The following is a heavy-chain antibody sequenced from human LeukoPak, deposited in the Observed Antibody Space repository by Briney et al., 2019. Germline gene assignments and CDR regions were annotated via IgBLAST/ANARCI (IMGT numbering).Heavy chain of an antibody. CDR2: IYSSGST. CDR3: ARELAVSYDSGSSYVHAFGL. J-gene: IGHJ3*01. CDR1: GGSINYYY. D-gene: IGHD3-10*01. V-gene: IGHV4-59*01. Sequence: SETLSLTCTVAGGSINYYYWSWIRQAPGKGLEWIGYIYSSGSTNYNASLKSRVTISVDASKNEVSLKLRSVTAADTAVYYCARELAVSYDSGSSYVHAFGLWGQGTKFTVSS.